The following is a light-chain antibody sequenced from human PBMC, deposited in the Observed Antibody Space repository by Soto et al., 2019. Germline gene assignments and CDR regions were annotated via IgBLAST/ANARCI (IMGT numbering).Light chain of an antibody. CDR1: QSVSSN. J-gene: IGKJ1*01. CDR3: HKYNNWPT. V-gene: IGKV3-15*01. CDR2: GAS. Sequence: EIVMTQSPATLSVSPGERATLSCRASQSVSSNLAWYQQNPGQAPRLVIYGASTRATGVTARFSGSGSGTEFTLTIGSLQSDDVAIYYCHKYNNWPTFGQGTKVEIK.